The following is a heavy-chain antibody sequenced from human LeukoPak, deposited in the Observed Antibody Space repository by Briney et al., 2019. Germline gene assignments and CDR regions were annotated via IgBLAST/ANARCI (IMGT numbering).Heavy chain of an antibody. CDR3: ARIGSAAFTDY. CDR2: LYSGGST. V-gene: IGHV3-53*01. D-gene: IGHD3-3*02. Sequence: GGSLRLSCVASGFSVSSDYMTWVRQAPGKGLEWVSVLYSGGSTYYADSVKGRFTISRDNSKNTLYLQMNNLRVEDTAVYYCARIGSAAFTDYWGQGTLVTVSS. J-gene: IGHJ4*02. CDR1: GFSVSSDY.